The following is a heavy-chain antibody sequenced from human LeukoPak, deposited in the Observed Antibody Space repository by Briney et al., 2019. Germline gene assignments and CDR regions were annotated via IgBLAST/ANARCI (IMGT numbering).Heavy chain of an antibody. CDR1: GFTFSDHS. Sequence: GGSLRLSCAASGFTFSDHSMNWVRQGPGEGLEGVSSISSSSSYIYYADSMKGRFTISRDNAKNSLYLQMNSLRAEDTAVYYCARERFHGSGAPRYDNWGQGTLVTVSS. CDR3: ARERFHGSGAPRYDN. V-gene: IGHV3-21*01. CDR2: ISSSSSYI. D-gene: IGHD3-10*01. J-gene: IGHJ4*02.